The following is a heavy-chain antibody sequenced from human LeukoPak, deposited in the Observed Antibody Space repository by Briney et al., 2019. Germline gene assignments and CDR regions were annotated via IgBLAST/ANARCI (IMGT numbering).Heavy chain of an antibody. CDR3: ARRPRNDILTGTPFDY. CDR1: GGFISSYY. J-gene: IGHJ4*02. CDR2: IYYSGST. Sequence: NASETLSLTCTVSGGFISSYYWSWIRQPPGKGLEWIGYIYYSGSTDSNPSLKSRVTISVDTSKNQFSLKLRSVTAADTAVYYCARRPRNDILTGTPFDYWGQGILVTVSS. D-gene: IGHD3-9*01. V-gene: IGHV4-59*01.